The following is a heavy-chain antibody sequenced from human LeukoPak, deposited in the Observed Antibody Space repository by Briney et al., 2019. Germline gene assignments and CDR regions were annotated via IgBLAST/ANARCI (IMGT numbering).Heavy chain of an antibody. J-gene: IGHJ4*02. CDR2: INSGSDII. D-gene: IGHD2-2*01. CDR3: ARGRGYCSRTTCWYFDY. Sequence: PGGSLRLSCAASGFTFPTYHMVWVRQSPGKGLEWLAYINSGSDIIYYADSVKGRFTISRDNAKNSLYPEMISLIAEDTAVYFCARGRGYCSRTTCWYFDYWGQGTLVTVSS. V-gene: IGHV3-48*01. CDR1: GFTFPTYH.